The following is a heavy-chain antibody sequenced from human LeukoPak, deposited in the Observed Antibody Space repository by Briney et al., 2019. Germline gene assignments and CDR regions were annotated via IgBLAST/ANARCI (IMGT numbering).Heavy chain of an antibody. V-gene: IGHV4-39*01. CDR3: ARQGYYDSPFDY. Sequence: SETLSLTCTVSGGSISSSSYYWGWIRQPPGKGLEWIESIYCSGNTYYNPSLKSRVTISVDTSKNQFSLKLSSVTAADTAVYYCARQGYYDSPFDYWGQGTLVTVSS. CDR2: IYCSGNT. CDR1: GGSISSSSYY. D-gene: IGHD3-22*01. J-gene: IGHJ4*02.